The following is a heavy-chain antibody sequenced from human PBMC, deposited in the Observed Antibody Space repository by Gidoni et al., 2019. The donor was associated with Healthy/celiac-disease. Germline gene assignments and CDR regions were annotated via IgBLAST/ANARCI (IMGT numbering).Heavy chain of an antibody. Sequence: QVQLVESGGGVVQPGRSLRLSCAASGFTFRSYAMHWVRQAPGKGLEWVAVISYDGSNKYYADSVKGRFTISRDNSKNTLYLQMNSLRAEDTAVYYCARDLIWFLSHYDSSGYLDVWGQGTTVTVSS. V-gene: IGHV3-30-3*01. J-gene: IGHJ6*02. CDR3: ARDLIWFLSHYDSSGYLDV. CDR2: ISYDGSNK. D-gene: IGHD3-22*01. CDR1: GFTFRSYA.